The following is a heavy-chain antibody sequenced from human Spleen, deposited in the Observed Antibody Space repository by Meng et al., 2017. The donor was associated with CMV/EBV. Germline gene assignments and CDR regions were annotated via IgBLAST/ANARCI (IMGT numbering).Heavy chain of an antibody. Sequence: SETLSLTCAVYGGSFGDYYWNWIRQPPGKGLEWIGEINDRGSTNYNPSLQSRVTISVDTSKNQFSLKLSSVTAADTAVYYCARDLKGLGATINWFDPWGQGTLVTVSS. J-gene: IGHJ5*02. V-gene: IGHV4-34*01. D-gene: IGHD1-26*01. CDR1: GGSFGDYY. CDR3: ARDLKGLGATINWFDP. CDR2: INDRGST.